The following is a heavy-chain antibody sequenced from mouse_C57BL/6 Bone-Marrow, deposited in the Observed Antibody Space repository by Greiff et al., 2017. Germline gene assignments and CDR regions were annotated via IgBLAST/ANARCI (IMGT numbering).Heavy chain of an antibody. CDR1: GYTFTSYW. J-gene: IGHJ2*01. CDR3: ARQGWLLLYYFDY. CDR2: IHPNSGST. Sequence: QVQLQQPGAELVKPGASVKLSCKASGYTFTSYWMHWVKQRPGQGLEWIGMIHPNSGSTNYNEKFKSKATLTVDKSSSTAYMQRSSLTSEDSAVYYCARQGWLLLYYFDYWGQGTTLTVSS. V-gene: IGHV1-64*01. D-gene: IGHD2-3*01.